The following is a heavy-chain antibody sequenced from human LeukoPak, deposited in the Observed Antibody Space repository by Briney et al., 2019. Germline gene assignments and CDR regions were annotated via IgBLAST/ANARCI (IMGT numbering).Heavy chain of an antibody. CDR1: GFSVSSNY. CDR3: ARAFSGSYYFDY. V-gene: IGHV3-53*01. Sequence: GGSLRLSCAASGFSVSSNYMSWVRQAPGKGLEWVSVIYSGGSTYYADSVKGRFTISRDNSKNTLSLQMNSLRAEDTAMYYCARAFSGSYYFDYWGQGTLVTVSS. CDR2: IYSGGST. D-gene: IGHD1-26*01. J-gene: IGHJ4*02.